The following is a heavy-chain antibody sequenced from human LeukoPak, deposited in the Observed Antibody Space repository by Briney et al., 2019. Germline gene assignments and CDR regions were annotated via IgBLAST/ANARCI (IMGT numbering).Heavy chain of an antibody. D-gene: IGHD6-13*01. CDR3: VRASSTTAAGLFDY. J-gene: IGHJ4*02. CDR1: RFTVSSNF. CDR2: LYSGGYT. Sequence: GGSLRLSCADSRFTVSSNFMSWVGPAPGKGLEWVSVLYSGGYTVYADFVNGRITISRDNSENTLYLQMNSQRADDRAVYYCVRASSTTAAGLFDYWAQRTLLTVSS. V-gene: IGHV3-53*01.